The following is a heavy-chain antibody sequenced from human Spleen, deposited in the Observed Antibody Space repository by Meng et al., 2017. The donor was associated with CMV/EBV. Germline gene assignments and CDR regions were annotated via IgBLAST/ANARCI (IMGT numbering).Heavy chain of an antibody. CDR1: EFTFRIFN. Sequence: SEFTFRIFNRRGVRQAPGKGWGWVSTVSGDGTMNTLYADSVRGRITISRDNTKDSLYLQMNTMRAEDTALYYCARDEDTGPYYFDSWGQGTLVTVSS. V-gene: IGHV3-21*06. J-gene: IGHJ5*01. D-gene: IGHD1-26*01. CDR3: ARDEDTGPYYFDS. CDR2: VSGDGTMNT.